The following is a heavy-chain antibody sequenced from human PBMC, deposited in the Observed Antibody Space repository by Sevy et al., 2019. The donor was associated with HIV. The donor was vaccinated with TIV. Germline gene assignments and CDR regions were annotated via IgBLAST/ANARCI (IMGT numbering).Heavy chain of an antibody. CDR2: IKSKTDGGTT. D-gene: IGHD2-21*02. CDR1: GFTFSNAW. J-gene: IGHJ3*02. CDR3: TTEDAYCGGDCYYFAFDI. Sequence: GGSLRLSCAASGFTFSNAWMSWVRQAPGKGLEWVGRIKSKTDGGTTDYAAPVKGRFTISRDDSKNTLCLQMNSLKTEDTAVYYCTTEDAYCGGDCYYFAFDIWGQGTMVTVSS. V-gene: IGHV3-15*01.